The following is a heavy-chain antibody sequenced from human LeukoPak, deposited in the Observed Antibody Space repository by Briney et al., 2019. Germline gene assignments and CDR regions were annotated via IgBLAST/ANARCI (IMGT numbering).Heavy chain of an antibody. Sequence: GASVKVSCKASGYTFTSYDINWVRQATGQGLEWMGWINPNSGGTNYAQKFQGRVTMTRDTSISTAYMELSRLRSDDTAVYYCARDASSSSYDYWGQGTLVTVSS. CDR1: GYTFTSYD. CDR3: ARDASSSSYDY. J-gene: IGHJ4*02. CDR2: INPNSGGT. D-gene: IGHD6-6*01. V-gene: IGHV1-2*02.